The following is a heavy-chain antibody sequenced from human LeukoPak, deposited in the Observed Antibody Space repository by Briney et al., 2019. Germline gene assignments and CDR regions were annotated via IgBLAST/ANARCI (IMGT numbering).Heavy chain of an antibody. Sequence: PGGSLRLSCAASGFTFSSYAMSWVRQAPGKGLEWVSSISSSSSYIYYADSVKGRFTISRDNAKNSLYLQMNSLRAEDTAVYYCARGPLAVFDYWGQGTLVTVSS. J-gene: IGHJ4*02. CDR1: GFTFSSYA. CDR2: ISSSSSYI. CDR3: ARGPLAVFDY. V-gene: IGHV3-21*01. D-gene: IGHD2-15*01.